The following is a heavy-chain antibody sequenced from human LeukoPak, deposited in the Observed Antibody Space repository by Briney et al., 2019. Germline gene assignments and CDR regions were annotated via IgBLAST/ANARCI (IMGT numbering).Heavy chain of an antibody. D-gene: IGHD3-16*02. V-gene: IGHV4-34*01. CDR3: ARGRGGDYVWGSYRPGFDY. Sequence: SETLSLTCAVCGGCFSGYYWRWIRQPPGKGREGIGESNHSGSTNYNASLKSRVTISVATSNNQFSLKLSSVPAADTAVYYCARGRGGDYVWGSYRPGFDYWGQGTLVTASS. CDR1: GGCFSGYY. J-gene: IGHJ4*02. CDR2: SNHSGST.